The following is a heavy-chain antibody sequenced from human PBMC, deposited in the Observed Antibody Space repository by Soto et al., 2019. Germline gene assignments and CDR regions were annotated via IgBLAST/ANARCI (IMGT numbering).Heavy chain of an antibody. CDR3: AREVATTVRNWFDP. V-gene: IGHV4-4*07. Sequence: SSETLSLTCTVSGGSISSYYWSWIRQPAGKGLEWIGRIYTSGSTNYNPSLKSRVTMSVDTSKNQFSLKLSSVTAADTAVYYCAREVATTVRNWFDPWGQGTLVTVSS. CDR2: IYTSGST. J-gene: IGHJ5*02. CDR1: GGSISSYY. D-gene: IGHD4-4*01.